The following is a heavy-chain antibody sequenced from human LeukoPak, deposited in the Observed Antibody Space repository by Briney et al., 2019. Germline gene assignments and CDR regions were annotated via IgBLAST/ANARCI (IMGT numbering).Heavy chain of an antibody. CDR2: IYYSGST. J-gene: IGHJ4*02. CDR3: ARGNRHYYDSSGYYYGALFDY. Sequence: SETLSLTCTVSGGSISSGGYYWSWIRQHPGKGLEWIGYIYYSGSTYYNPSLKSRVTISVDTSKNQFSLKLSSVTAADTAVYYCARGNRHYYDSSGYYYGALFDYWGQGTLVTDSS. D-gene: IGHD3-22*01. V-gene: IGHV4-31*03. CDR1: GGSISSGGYY.